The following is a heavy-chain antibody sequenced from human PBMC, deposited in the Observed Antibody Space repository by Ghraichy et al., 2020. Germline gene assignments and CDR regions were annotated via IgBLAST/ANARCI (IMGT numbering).Heavy chain of an antibody. CDR1: GSTFSDQY. CDR2: ITNKANRYAT. D-gene: IGHD1-26*01. V-gene: IGHV3-72*01. J-gene: IGHJ3*02. CDR3: TRGYSGQNYYAYDI. Sequence: GGSLRLSCAASGSTFSDQYMDWVRQAPGKGLEWVGRITNKANRYATEYAASVQGRFTISRDDSNNSLFLQMNSLKTEDTAVYYCTRGYSGQNYYAYDIWGQGTMVTVSS.